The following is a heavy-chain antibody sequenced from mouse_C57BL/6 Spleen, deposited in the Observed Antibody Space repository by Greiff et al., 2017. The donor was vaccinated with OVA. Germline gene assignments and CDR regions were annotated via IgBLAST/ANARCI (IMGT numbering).Heavy chain of an antibody. V-gene: IGHV5-6*01. Sequence: EVQLVESGGDLVKPGGSLKLSCAASGFTFSSYGMSWVRQTPDKRLEWVATISSGGSYTYYPDSVKGRFTISRDNAKNTLYLQMSSLKSEDTAMYYCARQTTRWYFDVWGTGTTVTVSS. J-gene: IGHJ1*03. CDR3: ARQTTRWYFDV. CDR2: ISSGGSYT. CDR1: GFTFSSYG. D-gene: IGHD1-1*01.